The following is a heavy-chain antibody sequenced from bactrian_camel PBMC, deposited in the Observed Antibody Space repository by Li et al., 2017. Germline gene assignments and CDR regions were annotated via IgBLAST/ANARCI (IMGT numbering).Heavy chain of an antibody. Sequence: VQLVESGGGSVQVGGSLLLSCAASPGYIYRNYCMGWFRQAPGKEREGVATIGSGVSTTYADSVKGRFTISQDSAKNTYLQMNNLQPEDTAMYYCAADPDLLWVQALLPHQYDYWGQGTQVTVS. V-gene: IGHV3S53*01. CDR3: AADPDLLWVQALLPHQYDY. J-gene: IGHJ4*01. CDR1: GYIYRNYC. D-gene: IGHD3*01. CDR2: IGSGVST.